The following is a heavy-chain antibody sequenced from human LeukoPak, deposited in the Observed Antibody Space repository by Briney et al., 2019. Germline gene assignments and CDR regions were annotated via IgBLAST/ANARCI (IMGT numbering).Heavy chain of an antibody. D-gene: IGHD6-19*01. CDR1: GGSISGYY. J-gene: IGHJ5*02. CDR3: ARDEAGNIDP. Sequence: PSETLSLTCTVSGGSISGYYWSWIRQPPGKGLEWIGYIYYSGSTNYNPSLKSRVTISVDTSKNQFSLKLSSVTAADTAVYYCARDEAGNIDPWGQGTLVTVSS. V-gene: IGHV4-59*01. CDR2: IYYSGST.